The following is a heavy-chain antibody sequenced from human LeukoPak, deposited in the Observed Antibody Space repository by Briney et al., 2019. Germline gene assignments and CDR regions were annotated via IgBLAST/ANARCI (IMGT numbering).Heavy chain of an antibody. CDR1: GGSISSSSYY. CDR2: IYYSGST. D-gene: IGHD1-26*01. V-gene: IGHV4-39*01. Sequence: PSETLSLTCTVSGGSISSSSYYWGWIRQPPGKGLEWIGSIYYSGSTYYNPSLKSRVTISVDTSKNQFSLKLSSVTAADTAVYYCARPAGSGSYYYFDYWGQGTLVTVSS. J-gene: IGHJ4*02. CDR3: ARPAGSGSYYYFDY.